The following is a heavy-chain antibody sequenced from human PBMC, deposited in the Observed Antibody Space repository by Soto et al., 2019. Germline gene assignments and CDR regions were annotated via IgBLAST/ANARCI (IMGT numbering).Heavy chain of an antibody. Sequence: QVQLVQSGAEVKKPGASVEISCKTSGYTFTNYFIHWVRQAPGQRPEWMGWIDTGNGDTKYSQQFQGRVTIARDTSASTTYMELSSLRSEVTAVYYCAIPYSKSWSTYFDFWGQGSLVTVSS. J-gene: IGHJ4*02. CDR3: AIPYSKSWSTYFDF. CDR2: IDTGNGDT. CDR1: GYTFTNYF. V-gene: IGHV1-3*04. D-gene: IGHD1-26*01.